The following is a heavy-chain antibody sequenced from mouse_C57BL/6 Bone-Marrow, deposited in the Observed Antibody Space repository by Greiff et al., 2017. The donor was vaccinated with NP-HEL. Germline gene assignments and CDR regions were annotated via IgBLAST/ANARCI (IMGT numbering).Heavy chain of an antibody. CDR1: GFSLTSYG. J-gene: IGHJ4*01. CDR3: ATLYDGYYPTYAMDY. D-gene: IGHD2-3*01. Sequence: VMLMESGPGLVQPSQSLSITCTVSGFSLTSYGVHWVRQSPGKGLEWLGVIWSGGSTDYNAAFISRLSISKDNSKSQVFFKMNSLQADDTAIYYCATLYDGYYPTYAMDYWGQGTSVTVSS. V-gene: IGHV2-2*01. CDR2: IWSGGST.